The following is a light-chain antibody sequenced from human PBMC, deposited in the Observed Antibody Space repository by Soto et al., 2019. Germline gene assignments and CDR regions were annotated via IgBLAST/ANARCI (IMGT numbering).Light chain of an antibody. CDR2: GAS. Sequence: ESALTQSPGTLSLSLRERATLSCRASQSVSSSYLAWYQQKPGQAPRLLIYGASNRATGIPDRFSGSGSGTDFLFTISRREPEDFAVYYCQQYRSSPQLTLRGANKGDIK. CDR3: QQYRSSPQLT. CDR1: QSVSSSY. V-gene: IGKV3-20*01. J-gene: IGKJ4*01.